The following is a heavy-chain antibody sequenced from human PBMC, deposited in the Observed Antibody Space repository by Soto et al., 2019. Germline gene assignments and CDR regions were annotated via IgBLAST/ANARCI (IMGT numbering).Heavy chain of an antibody. V-gene: IGHV3-15*01. CDR1: GFTFSNAW. CDR2: IKSKTDGGTT. J-gene: IGHJ3*02. D-gene: IGHD6-13*01. CDR3: TTDAPWYSSSWYWDAFDI. Sequence: GGSLRLSCAASGFTFSNAWMSWVRQAPGKGLEWVGRIKSKTDGGTTDYAAPVKGRFTISRDDSKNTLYLQMNSLKTEDTAVYYCTTDAPWYSSSWYWDAFDIWGQGTMVTVSS.